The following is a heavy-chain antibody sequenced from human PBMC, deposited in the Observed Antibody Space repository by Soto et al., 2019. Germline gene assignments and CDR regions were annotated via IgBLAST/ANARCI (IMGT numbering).Heavy chain of an antibody. Sequence: SETLSLTCTVSGGSISNSYWIWIRQPPGKGLEWIGRSYYSGSTNYSPPLKSRVTMSADTSKNQFSLKLNAVTAADTAVEYCARGKLRDLDSSGYYQNWLDPWGQGTLVTVSS. V-gene: IGHV4-4*07. D-gene: IGHD3-22*01. CDR1: GGSISNSY. J-gene: IGHJ5*01. CDR3: ARGKLRDLDSSGYYQNWLDP. CDR2: SYYSGST.